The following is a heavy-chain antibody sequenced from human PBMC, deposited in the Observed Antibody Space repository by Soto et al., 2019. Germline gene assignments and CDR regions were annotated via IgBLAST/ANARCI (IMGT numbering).Heavy chain of an antibody. CDR2: INPSGGST. Sequence: ASVKVSCKASGYTFTSYYMHWVRQAPGQGLEWMGIINPSGGSTSYAQKFQGRVTMTRDTSTSTVYMELSSLRSEDTAVYYCARDPVTMVQSYYYYYMDVWGKGTTVTVSS. J-gene: IGHJ6*03. V-gene: IGHV1-46*01. CDR3: ARDPVTMVQSYYYYYMDV. D-gene: IGHD3-10*01. CDR1: GYTFTSYY.